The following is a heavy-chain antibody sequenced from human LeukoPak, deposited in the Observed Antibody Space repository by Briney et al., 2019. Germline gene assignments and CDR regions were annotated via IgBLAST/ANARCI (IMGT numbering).Heavy chain of an antibody. CDR2: INHSGST. CDR3: ARLKLRYFDWLLYGPHDAFDI. V-gene: IGHV4-34*01. Sequence: LRLSCAASGFTFSDYYMSWIRQPPGKGLEWIGEINHSGSTNYNPSLKSRVTISVDTSKNQFSLKLSSVTAADTAVYYCARLKLRYFDWLLYGPHDAFDIWGQGTMVTVSS. D-gene: IGHD3-9*01. CDR1: GFTFSDYY. J-gene: IGHJ3*02.